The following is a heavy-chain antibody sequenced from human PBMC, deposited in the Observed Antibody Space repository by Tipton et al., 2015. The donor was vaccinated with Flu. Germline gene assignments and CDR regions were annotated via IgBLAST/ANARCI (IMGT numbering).Heavy chain of an antibody. CDR3: VGGNGRDWGSLNLSVDWFDP. V-gene: IGHV4-30-2*01. Sequence: TLSLTCFVSGGSISSGGDSWNWLRQPPGKGLEWIGYIYDSGNTYYNPSLTSRVTISVDRSKNQFSLKLTSVTAADTAVYYCVGGNGRDWGSLNLSVDWFDPWGQGTLVTVSS. J-gene: IGHJ5*02. D-gene: IGHD2-21*02. CDR2: IYDSGNT. CDR1: GGSISSGGDS.